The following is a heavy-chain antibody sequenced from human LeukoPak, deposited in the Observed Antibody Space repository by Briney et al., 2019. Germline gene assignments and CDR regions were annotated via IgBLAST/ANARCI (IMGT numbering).Heavy chain of an antibody. CDR3: ARDYYYYDSSGYFV. CDR1: GVSFSGYY. Sequence: SETLSLTCAVYGVSFSGYYWSWIRQPPGKGLEWIGEINHSGSTNYNPSLKSRVTISVDTSKNQFSLKLSSVTAADTAVYYCARDYYYYDSSGYFVWGQGTLVTVSS. V-gene: IGHV4-34*01. CDR2: INHSGST. D-gene: IGHD3-22*01. J-gene: IGHJ4*02.